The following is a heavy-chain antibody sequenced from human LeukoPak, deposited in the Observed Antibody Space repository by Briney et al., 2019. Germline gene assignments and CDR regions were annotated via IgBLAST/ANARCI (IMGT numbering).Heavy chain of an antibody. J-gene: IGHJ4*02. CDR3: ARDLMGWDLHYFDY. CDR2: ISSSSSYI. V-gene: IGHV3-21*01. CDR1: EGPLSGFF. Sequence: ETLSLTCAVYEGPLSGFFWSWVRQAPGKGLEWVSSISSSSSYIYYADSVKGRFTISRDNAKNSLYLQMHSLRAEDTAVYYCARDLMGWDLHYFDYWGQGTLVTVSS. D-gene: IGHD1-26*01.